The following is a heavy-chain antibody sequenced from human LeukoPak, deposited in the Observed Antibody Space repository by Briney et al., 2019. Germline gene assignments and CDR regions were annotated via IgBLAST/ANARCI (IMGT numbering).Heavy chain of an antibody. CDR2: IYYGGST. CDR1: GGSISSSSYY. Sequence: SETLSLTCTVSGGSISSSSYYWGWIRQPPGKGLEWIGSIYYGGSTYYNPSLKSRVTIPVDTSKNQFSLKLSSVTAADTAVYYCARDHNGPFDYWGQGTLVTVSS. J-gene: IGHJ4*02. D-gene: IGHD2-8*01. V-gene: IGHV4-39*02. CDR3: ARDHNGPFDY.